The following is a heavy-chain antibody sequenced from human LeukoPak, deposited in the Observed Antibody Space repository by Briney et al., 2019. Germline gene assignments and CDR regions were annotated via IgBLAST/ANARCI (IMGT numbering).Heavy chain of an antibody. CDR2: IKQDGSEK. CDR3: ARETIAVAEDAFDI. Sequence: GGSLRLSCAASGFTFSSYWMSWVRRAPGKGLEWVANIKQDGSEKYYVDSVKGRFTISRDNAKNSLYLQMNSLRAEDTAVYYCARETIAVAEDAFDIWGQGTMVTVSS. V-gene: IGHV3-7*01. D-gene: IGHD6-19*01. J-gene: IGHJ3*02. CDR1: GFTFSSYW.